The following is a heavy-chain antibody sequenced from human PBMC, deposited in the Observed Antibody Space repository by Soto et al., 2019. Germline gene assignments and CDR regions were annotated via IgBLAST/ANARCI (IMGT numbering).Heavy chain of an antibody. Sequence: EVHLLESGGGVVQPGKSLKISCATSGFAFSDYPMTWVRQPPGQGLEWVSGISASGEKPYYADSVKGRFTISRDNSKNTLSLPMNSLRVEDTGIYYCAKLEWLEFGGDYWGQGTLVTVSS. CDR1: GFAFSDYP. J-gene: IGHJ4*02. D-gene: IGHD6-19*01. V-gene: IGHV3-23*01. CDR2: ISASGEKP. CDR3: AKLEWLEFGGDY.